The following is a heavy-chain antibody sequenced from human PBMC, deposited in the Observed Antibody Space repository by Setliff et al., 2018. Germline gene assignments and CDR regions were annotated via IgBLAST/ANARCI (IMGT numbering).Heavy chain of an antibody. D-gene: IGHD1-26*01. Sequence: SETLSLTCTVSGGSISTYYWTWIRQPPGKALEWIGYIYYSGTTNYSPSLKSRVTISIDMSKNQFSLKLSSVTAADTALYYCARDRRIVGARHAFDIWGQGTMVTVSS. V-gene: IGHV4-59*12. CDR2: IYYSGTT. CDR1: GGSISTYY. CDR3: ARDRRIVGARHAFDI. J-gene: IGHJ3*02.